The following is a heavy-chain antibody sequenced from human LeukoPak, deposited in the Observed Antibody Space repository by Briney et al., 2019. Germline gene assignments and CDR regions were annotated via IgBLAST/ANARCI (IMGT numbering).Heavy chain of an antibody. V-gene: IGHV1-46*04. Sequence: ASVTVSSMASGFTFTTYYMHWVRHAPEHGLGWMGIINHRDGSTTYAQKLQGRVTMTRDTSTNTVYMELSGLRSEDTAVYYCARDPNTHIDYWGQGTLVTVSS. CDR3: ARDPNTHIDY. J-gene: IGHJ4*02. CDR2: INHRDGST. CDR1: GFTFTTYY.